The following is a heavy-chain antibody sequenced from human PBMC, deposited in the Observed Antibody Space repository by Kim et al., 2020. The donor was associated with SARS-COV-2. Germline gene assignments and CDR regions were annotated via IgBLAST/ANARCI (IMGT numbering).Heavy chain of an antibody. CDR3: AGGRGIAI. J-gene: IGHJ3*02. D-gene: IGHD3-16*01. Sequence: GSETYYVDSVNGGYTISRDNAKNSLHLQMNSLRADDTAIYYCAGGRGIAIWGQGTRVTVSS. CDR2: GSET. V-gene: IGHV3-7*03.